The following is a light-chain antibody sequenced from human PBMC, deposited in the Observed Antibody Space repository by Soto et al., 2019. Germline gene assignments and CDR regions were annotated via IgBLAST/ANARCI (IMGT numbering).Light chain of an antibody. CDR3: AAWDDTLKGVI. V-gene: IGLV1-44*01. Sequence: QSVLTQTPSASGTPGQRVSISCSGGRLNIGSNLVNWYQQLPGTAPKLPIYSNVQRPSGVPDRFSGSKSGTSASLAISGLQSEDEADYYCAAWDDTLKGVIFGGGTKVTVL. CDR1: RLNIGSNL. J-gene: IGLJ2*01. CDR2: SNV.